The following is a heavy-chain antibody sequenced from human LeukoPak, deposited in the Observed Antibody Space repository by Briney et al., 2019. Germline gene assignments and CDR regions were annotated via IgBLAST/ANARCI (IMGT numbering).Heavy chain of an antibody. D-gene: IGHD3-22*01. Sequence: GGSLRLSCAASGFTLSSYAMSWVRQAPGKGLEWVSAISVSGNTYHADSVKGRFTISRDSSKNTLYLQMNRLRAEDAAVYYCAKYRDSSGYYYFDYWGQGTLVTVSS. V-gene: IGHV3-23*01. CDR3: AKYRDSSGYYYFDY. CDR2: ISVSGNT. CDR1: GFTLSSYA. J-gene: IGHJ4*02.